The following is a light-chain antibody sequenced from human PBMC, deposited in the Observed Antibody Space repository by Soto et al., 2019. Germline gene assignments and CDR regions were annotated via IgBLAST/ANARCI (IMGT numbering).Light chain of an antibody. CDR3: AAWDDSLNGYVV. CDR1: SSNIGSNT. CDR2: SNN. Sequence: QSVLXQPPSASGTPGQRVTISCSGSSSNIGSNTVNWYQQLPGTAPKLLIYSNNQRPSGVPDRFSGSKSGTSASLAISGLQSEDEAGYYCAAWDDSLNGYVVFGGGSQLTVL. V-gene: IGLV1-44*01. J-gene: IGLJ2*01.